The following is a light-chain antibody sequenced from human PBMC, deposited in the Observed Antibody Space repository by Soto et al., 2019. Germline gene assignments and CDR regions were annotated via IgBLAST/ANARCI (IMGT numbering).Light chain of an antibody. CDR3: QQYNNWTPT. CDR2: GAS. CDR1: QSVSSN. V-gene: IGKV3-15*01. J-gene: IGKJ2*01. Sequence: EIVMTQSPATLSVSPGERATLSCRASQSVSSNLAWYQQKPGQAPRLLIYGASTRATGIPARFSGSGSGTEFTLTISSLQSEDLAVYYGQQYNNWTPTFGQGTKLEIK.